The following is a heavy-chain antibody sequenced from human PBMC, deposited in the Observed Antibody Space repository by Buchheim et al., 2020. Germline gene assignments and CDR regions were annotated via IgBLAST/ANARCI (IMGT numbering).Heavy chain of an antibody. CDR3: ARGGVDLGYSFDI. V-gene: IGHV3-23*01. CDR2: ISKSGDLT. Sequence: EVQLLESGGGLVHLGESLRLSCAASGFSFTNYALSWFRQAPGKGLEWVSAISKSGDLTFYADSVMGRFTISRDTSGNTVFLQMNRLRADDTALYYCARGGVDLGYSFDIWGHRT. J-gene: IGHJ3*02. CDR1: GFSFTNYA. D-gene: IGHD2-15*01.